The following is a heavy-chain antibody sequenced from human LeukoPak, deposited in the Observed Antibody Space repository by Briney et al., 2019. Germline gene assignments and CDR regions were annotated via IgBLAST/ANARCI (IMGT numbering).Heavy chain of an antibody. CDR2: IRSKTDGGTT. V-gene: IGHV3-15*01. J-gene: IGHJ1*01. Sequence: TGGSLRLSCAASGFTFRDAWMTWVRQAPGKGLEWVGRIRSKTDGGTTDYAVSVQGRFTISRDDSKNTLYLQMSSLKTEDTAVYYCAKHIYGVVSIQQWGQGTLVTVSS. CDR1: GFTFRDAW. CDR3: AKHIYGVVSIQQ. D-gene: IGHD3-3*01.